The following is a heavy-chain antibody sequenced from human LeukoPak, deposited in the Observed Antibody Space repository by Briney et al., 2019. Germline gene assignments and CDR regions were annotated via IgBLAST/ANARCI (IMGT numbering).Heavy chain of an antibody. D-gene: IGHD6-19*01. CDR2: ISTKGGST. CDR3: ARDRSGAFDY. V-gene: IGHV3-64*02. J-gene: IGHJ4*02. CDR1: GFIFSNYA. Sequence: QTGGSLRLSCAASGFIFSNYAMYRVRQPPGKGLESVAAISTKGGSTSYADSVKGRMTISRDDSKNTLFLQMGSLTTDDMGLYFCARDRSGAFDYWGQGALVTVSS.